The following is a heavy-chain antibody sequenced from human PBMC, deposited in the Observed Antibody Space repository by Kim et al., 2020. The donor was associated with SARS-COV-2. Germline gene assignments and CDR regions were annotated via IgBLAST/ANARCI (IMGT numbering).Heavy chain of an antibody. V-gene: IGHV1-18*01. D-gene: IGHD3-9*01. Sequence: ASVKVSCKASGYTFTSYGISWVRQAPGQGLEWMGWISAYNGNTNYAQKLQGRVTMTTDTSTSTAYMELRSLRSDDTAVYYCARDDLRDFDWLFSYYYYYGMDVWGQGTTVTVS. CDR2: ISAYNGNT. CDR3: ARDDLRDFDWLFSYYYYYGMDV. J-gene: IGHJ6*02. CDR1: GYTFTSYG.